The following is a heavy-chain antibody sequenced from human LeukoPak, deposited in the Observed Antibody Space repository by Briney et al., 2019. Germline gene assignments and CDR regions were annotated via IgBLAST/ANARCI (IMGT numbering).Heavy chain of an antibody. Sequence: SETLSLTCAVYGGSFSGYYWSWIRQPPGKGLEWIGSIYYSGSTYYNPSLKSRVTISVDTSKNQSSLKLSSVTAADTAVYYCAVGGSCYACGQVDYWGQGTLVTVSS. CDR3: AVGGSCYACGQVDY. CDR1: GGSFSGYY. D-gene: IGHD2-15*01. V-gene: IGHV4-34*01. CDR2: IYYSGST. J-gene: IGHJ4*02.